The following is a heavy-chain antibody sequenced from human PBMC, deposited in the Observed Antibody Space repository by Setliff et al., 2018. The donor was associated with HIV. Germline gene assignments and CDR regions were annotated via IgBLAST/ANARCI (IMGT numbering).Heavy chain of an antibody. D-gene: IGHD3-22*01. Sequence: EASVKVSCKASGYPFTSYYMHWVRQAAGQGLEWMGWMNPDSRNTGYAQRFEGRVTLTWDTSISTAYLELNHLKSDDTAVYYCARARTDYYDRRRRSHYYIDMWARGATVTVSS. V-gene: IGHV1-8*02. CDR1: GYPFTSYY. CDR2: MNPDSRNT. CDR3: ARARTDYYDRRRRSHYYIDM. J-gene: IGHJ6*03.